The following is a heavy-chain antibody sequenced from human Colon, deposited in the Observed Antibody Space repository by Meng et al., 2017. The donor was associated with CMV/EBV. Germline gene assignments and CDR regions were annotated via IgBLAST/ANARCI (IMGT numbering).Heavy chain of an antibody. V-gene: IGHV1-2*02. D-gene: IGHD1-26*01. CDR1: GYSGYY. J-gene: IGHJ3*02. Sequence: ASVMVSCKTYGYSGYYVHWVRQTPGRGLEWMGWFNLDSDSTKYAQKFQGRVIMTRDTAISSVSLELSRLRSDDTAVYYCARDGGATDAFDIWGQGTMVTVSS. CDR3: ARDGGATDAFDI. CDR2: FNLDSDST.